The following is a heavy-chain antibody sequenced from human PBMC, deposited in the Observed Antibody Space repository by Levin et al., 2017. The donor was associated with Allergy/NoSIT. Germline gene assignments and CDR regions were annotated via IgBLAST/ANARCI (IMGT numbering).Heavy chain of an antibody. V-gene: IGHV4-59*01. CDR1: GGSISSYY. Sequence: NASETLSLTCTVSGGSISSYYWSWIRQPPGKGLEWIGYIYYSGSTNYNPSLKSRVTISVDTSKNQFSLKLSSVTAADTAVYYCARLYDRRSSEAFDIWGQGIMVTVSS. CDR2: IYYSGST. J-gene: IGHJ3*02. CDR3: ARLYDRRSSEAFDI. D-gene: IGHD3-22*01.